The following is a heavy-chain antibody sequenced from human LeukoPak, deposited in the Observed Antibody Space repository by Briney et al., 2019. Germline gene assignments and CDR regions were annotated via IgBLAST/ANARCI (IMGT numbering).Heavy chain of an antibody. CDR1: GFTFSSYS. V-gene: IGHV3-21*01. D-gene: IGHD3-10*01. CDR3: ARDSSMLRGPLVIYYFDF. CDR2: ISSSSSYI. Sequence: GGSLRLSCAASGFTFSSYSMNWVRQAPGKGLEWVSSISSSSSYIYYADSVKGRFTISRDNAKNSLYLQMNSLRAEDTAVYYCARDSSMLRGPLVIYYFDFWGQGTLVTVSS. J-gene: IGHJ4*02.